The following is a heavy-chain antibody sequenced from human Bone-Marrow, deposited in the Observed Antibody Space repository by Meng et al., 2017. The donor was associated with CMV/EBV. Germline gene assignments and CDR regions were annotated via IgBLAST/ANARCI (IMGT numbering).Heavy chain of an antibody. J-gene: IGHJ4*02. Sequence: SETLSLTCAVYGGSFSGYYWSWIRQPPGKGLEWIGEINHSGSTNYNPSLKSRVTISVDTSKNQFSLKLSSVTAADTAVYYCARRPRTGGPFGYWGPGNRVHGAS. V-gene: IGHV4-34*01. CDR3: ARRPRTGGPFGY. D-gene: IGHD1-1*01. CDR1: GGSFSGYY. CDR2: INHSGST.